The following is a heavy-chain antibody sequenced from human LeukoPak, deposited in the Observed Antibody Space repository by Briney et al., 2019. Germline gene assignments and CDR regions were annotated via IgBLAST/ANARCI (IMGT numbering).Heavy chain of an antibody. CDR1: GYSFGNNW. J-gene: IGHJ4*02. Sequence: GESLKISCQASGYSFGNNWIGWVRQRPGKGLQWMGIINPHDSTTKYSPSFQGQVTISIVKSINTAYLQWSSLTASDTAIYYCARHLRTSTYRDLDYWGQGTLVTVSS. CDR2: INPHDSTT. D-gene: IGHD1-14*01. CDR3: ARHLRTSTYRDLDY. V-gene: IGHV5-51*01.